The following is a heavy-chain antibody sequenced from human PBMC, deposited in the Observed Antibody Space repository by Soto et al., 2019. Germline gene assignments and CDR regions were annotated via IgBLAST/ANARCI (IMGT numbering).Heavy chain of an antibody. CDR1: GFTFEDYS. CDR3: AKAPLAYCGGDCYLPFDY. CDR2: INWDGSNT. Sequence: GVSLRLSCAASGFTFEDYSMHWVRQAPGKGLDWVSLINWDGSNTYYADSVKGRFTISRDNSKNTLYLQMNSLRAEDTAVYYCAKAPLAYCGGDCYLPFDYWGQGTLVTVSS. D-gene: IGHD2-21*02. J-gene: IGHJ4*02. V-gene: IGHV3-43*01.